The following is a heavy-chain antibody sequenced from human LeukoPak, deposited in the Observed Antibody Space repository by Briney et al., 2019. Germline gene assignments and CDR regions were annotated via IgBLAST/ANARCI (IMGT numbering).Heavy chain of an antibody. V-gene: IGHV3-53*01. CDR2: IYSDDST. Sequence: GGSLRLSCAVSGFTVSNNCLTWVRQAPGKGLEWVSFIYSDDSTYYADSVKGRFTISRDNSKNTLYLHMNSLRGEDTAVYYCARDGGAGYYDSSGGCSYGMDVWGQGTTVTVSS. CDR3: ARDGGAGYYDSSGGCSYGMDV. J-gene: IGHJ6*02. CDR1: GFTVSNNC. D-gene: IGHD3-22*01.